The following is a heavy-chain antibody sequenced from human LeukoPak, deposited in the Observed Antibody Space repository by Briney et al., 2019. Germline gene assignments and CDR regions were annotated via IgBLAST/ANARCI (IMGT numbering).Heavy chain of an antibody. J-gene: IGHJ3*02. CDR2: IFYSGST. CDR3: ARDSPSVGANYDAFDI. Sequence: SETLSLTCNVSGGSMSNIYYWGWIRQPPGKGLEWIGNIFYSGSTYYNPSLKSRVTISVDRSKNQFSLKLSSVTAADTAVYYCARDSPSVGANYDAFDIWGQGTMVTVSS. CDR1: GGSMSNIYY. V-gene: IGHV4-39*07. D-gene: IGHD1-26*01.